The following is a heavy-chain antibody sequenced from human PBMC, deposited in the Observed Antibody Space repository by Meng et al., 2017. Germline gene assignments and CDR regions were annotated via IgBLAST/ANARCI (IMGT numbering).Heavy chain of an antibody. J-gene: IGHJ5*02. Sequence: VQLQESGPGLVEPSQTLSLTCTVSGGSISRGSYYWSWIRQPDGKGLEWIGRIYTSGSTNYNPSLKSRVTISVDTSKNQFSLKLSSVTAADTAVYYCAKFTEYDWFDPWGQGTLVTVSS. CDR2: IYTSGST. V-gene: IGHV4-61*02. D-gene: IGHD2-2*01. CDR1: GGSISRGSYY. CDR3: AKFTEYDWFDP.